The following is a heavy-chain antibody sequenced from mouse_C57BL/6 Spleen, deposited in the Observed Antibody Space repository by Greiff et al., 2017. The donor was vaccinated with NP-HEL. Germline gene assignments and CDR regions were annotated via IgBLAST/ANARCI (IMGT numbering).Heavy chain of an antibody. D-gene: IGHD1-1*01. J-gene: IGHJ2*01. CDR1: GYTFTSYG. CDR3: AREVAYYYGDY. CDR2: IYPRSGNT. Sequence: VQLQQSGAELARPGASVKLSCKASGYTFTSYGISWVKQRTGQGLEWIGEIYPRSGNTYYNEKFKGKATLTADKSSSTAYMELRSLTSEDSAVYISAREVAYYYGDYWGQGTTLTVSS. V-gene: IGHV1-81*01.